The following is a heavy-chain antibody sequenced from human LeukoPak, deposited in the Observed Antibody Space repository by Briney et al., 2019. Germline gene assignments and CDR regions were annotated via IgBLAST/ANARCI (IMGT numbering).Heavy chain of an antibody. V-gene: IGHV1-2*02. CDR2: INPNSGGT. CDR3: ARDNYGRLDY. CDR1: GYTFTGYY. D-gene: IGHD3-10*01. Sequence: GASVKVSCKASGYTFTGYYMHWVRQAPGQGLEWMGWINPNSGGTNYAQKFQGRVTMTRDTSFTTVYMELSTLKSDDTAVYYCARDNYGRLDYWGQGSLVTVSS. J-gene: IGHJ4*02.